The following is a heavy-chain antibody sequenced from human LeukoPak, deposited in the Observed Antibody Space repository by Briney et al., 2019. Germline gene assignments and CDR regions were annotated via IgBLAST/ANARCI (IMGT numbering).Heavy chain of an antibody. CDR1: GFTVSSNY. Sequence: GGSLRLSCAASGFTVSSNYMSWVRQAPGKGLEWVSVIYSGGSTYYADSVKGRFTISRDNSKNTLYLQMNSLRAEDTAVYYYARGEGLAARLWFDPWGQGTLVTVSS. CDR2: IYSGGST. V-gene: IGHV3-53*01. J-gene: IGHJ5*02. CDR3: ARGEGLAARLWFDP. D-gene: IGHD6-6*01.